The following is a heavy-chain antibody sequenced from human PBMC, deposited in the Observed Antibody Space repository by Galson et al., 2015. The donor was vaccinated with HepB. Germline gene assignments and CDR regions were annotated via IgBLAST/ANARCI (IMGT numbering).Heavy chain of an antibody. J-gene: IGHJ4*02. D-gene: IGHD1-14*01. CDR3: AKVASLGANPNYFDY. V-gene: IGHV3-23*01. Sequence: SLRLSCAASGFTFRNYAMSWVRQAPGKGLEWVSSISPGGDTTYYGDSVEGRFTSSRDNSKNTSNLQMNSLRVEDTAVYYCAKVASLGANPNYFDYWGQGALVSVSS. CDR1: GFTFRNYA. CDR2: ISPGGDTT.